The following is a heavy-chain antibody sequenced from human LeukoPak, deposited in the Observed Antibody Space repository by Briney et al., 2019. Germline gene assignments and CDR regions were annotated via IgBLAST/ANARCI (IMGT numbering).Heavy chain of an antibody. J-gene: IGHJ5*02. V-gene: IGHV1-69*01. D-gene: IGHD3-22*01. CDR3: ARTGYYDSSGYYLGWFDP. CDR1: GGTFSSYA. Sequence: GSSVKVSCKASGGTFSSYAISWVRQAPGQGLEWMGGIIPIFGTANYAQKFQGRVTITADESTSTAYMELSSLRSEDTAVYYCARTGYYDSSGYYLGWFDPWGQGTLVTVSS. CDR2: IIPIFGTA.